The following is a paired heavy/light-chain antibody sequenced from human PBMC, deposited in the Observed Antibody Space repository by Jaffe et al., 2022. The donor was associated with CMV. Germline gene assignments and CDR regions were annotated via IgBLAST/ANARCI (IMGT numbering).Heavy chain of an antibody. D-gene: IGHD1-26*01. CDR3: ARERGGWELLDFGGDDAFDI. CDR1: GFTFSSYE. Sequence: EVQLVESGGGLVQPGGSLRLSCAASGFTFSSYEMNWVRQAPGKGLEWVSYISSSGSTIYYADSVKGRFTISRDNAKNSLYLQMNSLRAEDTAVYYCARERGGWELLDFGGDDAFDIWGQGTMVTVSS. J-gene: IGHJ3*02. V-gene: IGHV3-48*03. CDR2: ISSSGSTI.
Light chain of an antibody. J-gene: IGLJ3*02. CDR2: KDS. CDR1: ALPKQY. CDR3: QSADSSGTRV. Sequence: SYELTQPPSVSVSPGQTARITCSGDALPKQYAYWYQQKPGQAPVLVIYKDSERPSGIPERFSGSSSGTTVTLTISGVQAEDEADYYCQSADSSGTRVFGGGTKLTVL. V-gene: IGLV3-25*03.